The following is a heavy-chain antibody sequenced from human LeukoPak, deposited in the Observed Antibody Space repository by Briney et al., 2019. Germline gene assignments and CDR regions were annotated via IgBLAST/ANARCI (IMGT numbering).Heavy chain of an antibody. J-gene: IGHJ5*02. D-gene: IGHD3-3*01. CDR2: INWNGGST. CDR1: GFTFDDYG. V-gene: IGHV3-20*04. CDR3: ARRKDFADFGSAYYPLDH. Sequence: PGGSLSLSCEVSGFTFDDYGMNWVRQPPGKGLEWISDINWNGGSTSYAASVRGRFTVSRDNAKNLLYLQMTSLRVEDTALYYCARRKDFADFGSAYYPLDHWGQGTLVTVS.